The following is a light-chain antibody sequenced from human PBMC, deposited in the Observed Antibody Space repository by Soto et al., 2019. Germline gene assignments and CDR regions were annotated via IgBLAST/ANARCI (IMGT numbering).Light chain of an antibody. V-gene: IGLV2-23*01. J-gene: IGLJ1*01. CDR3: CSYAGSSGDV. CDR1: SSDVGSYNL. Sequence: QSALTQPASVSGSPGQSITISCTGTSSDVGSYNLVSWYQQHPGKAPKLIIYEGSKRPSGVSNRFSGSKSGNTASLTISGLQAEDEADYYCCSYAGSSGDVFGTGTQLTVL. CDR2: EGS.